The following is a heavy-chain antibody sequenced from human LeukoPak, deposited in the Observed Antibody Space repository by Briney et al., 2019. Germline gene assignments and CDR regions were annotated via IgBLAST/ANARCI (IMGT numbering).Heavy chain of an antibody. V-gene: IGHV4-39*01. CDR3: ARHLSGTTMAHYFDH. D-gene: IGHD1-1*01. J-gene: IGHJ4*02. Sequence: ASETLSLTCTVSGASISSGRNYWGWIRQSPGKGLEWIASLYSSGTTHYNPSLQSRVSVSVDTSKNQFSVRLNSLTAADTAVYYCARHLSGTTMAHYFDHWGQGTVVTVSS. CDR2: LYSSGTT. CDR1: GASISSGRNY.